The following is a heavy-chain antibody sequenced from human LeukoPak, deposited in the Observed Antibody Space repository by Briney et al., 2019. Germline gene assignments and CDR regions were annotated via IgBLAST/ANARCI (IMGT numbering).Heavy chain of an antibody. Sequence: PSGTLSLTCAVSGVSISSNLWWTWVRQPLGKGLEWIAEIHHSGSINYNPSLKSRVTISVDKAKNQFSLNLNSVTAADTAVYYCARGGDRSFDYWGQGTLVTVSS. V-gene: IGHV4-4*02. CDR3: ARGGDRSFDY. CDR1: GVSISSNLW. D-gene: IGHD3-10*01. J-gene: IGHJ4*02. CDR2: IHHSGSI.